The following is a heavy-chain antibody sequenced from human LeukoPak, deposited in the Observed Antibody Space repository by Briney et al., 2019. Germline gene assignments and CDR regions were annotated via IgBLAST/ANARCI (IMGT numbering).Heavy chain of an antibody. J-gene: IGHJ4*02. V-gene: IGHV3-21*01. CDR1: GFTFSTYS. D-gene: IGHD3-10*01. CDR3: ARDYYGSVDY. CDR2: ISGSSNYI. Sequence: GGSLRLSCAASGFTFSTYSMNWVRQAPGKGLEWVSSISGSSNYIYYADSVKGRFTVSRDNAKNSLYLQMNSLRAEDTAVYYCARDYYGSVDYWGQGTLVTVSA.